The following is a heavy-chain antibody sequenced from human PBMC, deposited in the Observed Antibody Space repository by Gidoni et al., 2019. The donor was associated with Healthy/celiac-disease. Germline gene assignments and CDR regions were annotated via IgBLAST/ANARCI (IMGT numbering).Heavy chain of an antibody. D-gene: IGHD3-22*01. CDR1: GYTFPSYY. Sequence: QVQLVQSGAEVKKPGASVKVSCMESGYTFPSYYMPWVRQAPGQGLEWMGIINPRGGSTSYAQKFQGRVTMTRDTSTSTVYMELSSRRSEDTAVYYCAREIAAEYYYDSSGYYLTEQGSPDAFDIWGQGTMVTVSS. CDR3: AREIAAEYYYDSSGYYLTEQGSPDAFDI. V-gene: IGHV1-46*01. J-gene: IGHJ3*02. CDR2: INPRGGST.